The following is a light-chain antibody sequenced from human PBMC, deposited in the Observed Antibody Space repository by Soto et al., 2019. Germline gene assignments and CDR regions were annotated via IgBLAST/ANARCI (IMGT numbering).Light chain of an antibody. J-gene: IGKJ1*01. Sequence: DIQMTQSPSTLSASIGDRVTITCRASQTINNWLAWYQQKPGKAPNLLVHHASNLETGGPSRFSGSAFGTEFTLTISSLQPDDLATYYCQHYNSYPWTFGQGTKVDIK. CDR2: HAS. CDR3: QHYNSYPWT. CDR1: QTINNW. V-gene: IGKV1-5*01.